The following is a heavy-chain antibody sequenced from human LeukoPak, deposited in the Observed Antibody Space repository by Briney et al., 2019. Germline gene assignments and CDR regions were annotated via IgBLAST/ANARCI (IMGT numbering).Heavy chain of an antibody. J-gene: IGHJ4*02. CDR2: ISAYNGNT. Sequence: ASVKVSCKASGYTFTSYGISWVRQAPGQGLEWMGLISAYNGNTNYAQKLQGRVTMTTDTSTSTAYMELRSLRSDDTAVYYCARDGRGYCSSTSCPSPLVDDYWGQGTLVTVSS. CDR1: GYTFTSYG. D-gene: IGHD2-2*01. CDR3: ARDGRGYCSSTSCPSPLVDDY. V-gene: IGHV1-18*01.